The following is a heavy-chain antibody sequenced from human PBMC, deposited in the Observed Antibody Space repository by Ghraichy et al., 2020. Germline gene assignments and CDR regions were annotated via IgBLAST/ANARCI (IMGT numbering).Heavy chain of an antibody. CDR2: IKSKVDGATT. J-gene: IGHJ3*01. CDR1: DFTFTNAW. CDR3: STGTTPFNTVNTFWALDV. Sequence: GGSLRLSCVVSDFTFTNAWMNWVRQAPGKGLEWVGRIKSKVDGATTDYAAPVKDRFTISRDDSKNTLYLQMNSLKTEDTAVYYCSTGTTPFNTVNTFWALDVWGQGTMVTVSS. D-gene: IGHD3-16*01. V-gene: IGHV3-15*07.